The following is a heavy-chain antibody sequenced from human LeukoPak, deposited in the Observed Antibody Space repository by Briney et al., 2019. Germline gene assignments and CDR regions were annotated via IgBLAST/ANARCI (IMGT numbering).Heavy chain of an antibody. CDR3: ARDAITMVRGVIYFDY. Sequence: ASVKVSCKASGYTFTSYDFDRVRQATGQRPEWMGWMSPNSGDTGYAQKFQDRVTMTRNTSISTAYMELSSLRSEDTAVYYCARDAITMVRGVIYFDYWGQGTLVTVSS. V-gene: IGHV1-8*01. J-gene: IGHJ4*02. D-gene: IGHD3-10*01. CDR2: MSPNSGDT. CDR1: GYTFTSYD.